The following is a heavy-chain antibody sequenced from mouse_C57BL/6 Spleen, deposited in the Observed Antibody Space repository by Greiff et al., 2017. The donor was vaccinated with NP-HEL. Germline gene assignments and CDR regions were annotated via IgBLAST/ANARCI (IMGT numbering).Heavy chain of an antibody. J-gene: IGHJ2*01. CDR1: GYAFSSYW. V-gene: IGHV1-80*01. CDR2: IYPGDGDT. Sequence: VKLVESGAELVKPGASVKISCKASGYAFSSYWMNWVKQRPGKGLEWIGQIYPGDGDTNYNGKFKGKATLTADKSSSTAYMQLSSLTSEDSAVYFCARSITTVVYFDYWGQGTTLTVSS. D-gene: IGHD1-1*01. CDR3: ARSITTVVYFDY.